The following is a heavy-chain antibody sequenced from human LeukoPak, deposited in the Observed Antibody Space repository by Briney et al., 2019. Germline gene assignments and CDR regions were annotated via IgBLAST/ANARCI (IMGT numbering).Heavy chain of an antibody. CDR1: GFTFSGSA. CDR3: TRAEGSRRHFDWWVS. D-gene: IGHD3-3*02. Sequence: GGSLRLSCAASGFTFSGSAMHWVRQASGKGLEWVGRIRSKANSYATAYAASVKGRFTISRDDSKNTAYLQMNSLKTEDTAVYYCTRAEGSRRHFDWWVSWGQGTLVTVSS. CDR2: IRSKANSYAT. V-gene: IGHV3-73*01. J-gene: IGHJ5*01.